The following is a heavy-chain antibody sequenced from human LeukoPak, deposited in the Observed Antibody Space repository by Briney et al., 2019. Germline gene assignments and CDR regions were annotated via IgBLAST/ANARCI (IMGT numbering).Heavy chain of an antibody. CDR1: GYTFTGYY. V-gene: IGHV1-2*02. CDR2: IIPSTGVT. J-gene: IGHJ4*02. CDR3: ARNSPGDRFDY. Sequence: GSVKVSCKASGYTFTGYYIHWVRQAPGQGLEWMGWIIPSTGVTMYAQKFQGRVTVTRDTSISTAYMDLRSLRSDDTAVCYCARNSPGDRFDYWGQGTLVTVS. D-gene: IGHD1-14*01.